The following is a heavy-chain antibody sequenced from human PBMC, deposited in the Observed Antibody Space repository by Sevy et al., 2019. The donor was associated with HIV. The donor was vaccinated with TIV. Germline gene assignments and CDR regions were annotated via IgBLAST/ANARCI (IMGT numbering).Heavy chain of an antibody. V-gene: IGHV3-21*01. CDR3: ARDAGVGATFYYCNGMDV. CDR2: ITSDSTYV. Sequence: GGSLRLSCAASGFTFRNYTMNWVRQAPGKGLQWVSSITSDSTYVFYADSMRGRSTISRDNAKNSLYLQMNSLRAEDTALYYCARDAGVGATFYYCNGMDVWGQGTTVTVSS. J-gene: IGHJ6*02. CDR1: GFTFRNYT. D-gene: IGHD1-26*01.